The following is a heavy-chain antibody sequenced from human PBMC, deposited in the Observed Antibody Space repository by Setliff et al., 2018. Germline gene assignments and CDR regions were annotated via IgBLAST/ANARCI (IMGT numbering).Heavy chain of an antibody. V-gene: IGHV3-48*03. D-gene: IGHD3-9*01. Sequence: GGSLRLSCAASGFTLSSYAMSWVRQAPGKGLEWVSYISSSGSTLFYADSVKGRFTISRDNAKKSLYLQMNSLRAEDTAVYYCACPDILAGLSDYWGQGTLVTVSS. CDR1: GFTLSSYA. CDR3: ACPDILAGLSDY. J-gene: IGHJ4*02. CDR2: ISSSGSTL.